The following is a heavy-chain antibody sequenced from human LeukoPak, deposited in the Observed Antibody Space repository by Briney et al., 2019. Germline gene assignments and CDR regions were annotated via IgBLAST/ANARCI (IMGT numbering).Heavy chain of an antibody. CDR3: ARDHDSSSCPYFDY. D-gene: IGHD6-13*01. V-gene: IGHV3-48*01. J-gene: IGHJ4*02. CDR2: ISNSSSTI. CDR1: GFTFSSHS. Sequence: GGSLRLSCAASGFTFSSHSMNWVRQAPGKGLEWVSYISNSSSTIYYADSVKGRFTISRDNAKNSLYLQMNSLRAEDTAVYYCARDHDSSSCPYFDYWGQGTLVTVSS.